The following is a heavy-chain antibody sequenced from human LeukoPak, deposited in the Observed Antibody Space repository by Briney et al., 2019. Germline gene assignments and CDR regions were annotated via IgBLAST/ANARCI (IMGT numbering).Heavy chain of an antibody. D-gene: IGHD3-9*01. CDR1: GYTFTSYY. V-gene: IGHV1-46*01. CDR3: ARDLYDILSGDYYRWDY. Sequence: GASVKVSCKASGYTFTSYYMHWVRQAPGQGLEWMGIINPSGGTTTYAQKFQGRVTMTRDTSMSTVYMELSSLRSDDTAVYYCARDLYDILSGDYYRWDYWGQGTLVTVSS. J-gene: IGHJ4*02. CDR2: INPSGGTT.